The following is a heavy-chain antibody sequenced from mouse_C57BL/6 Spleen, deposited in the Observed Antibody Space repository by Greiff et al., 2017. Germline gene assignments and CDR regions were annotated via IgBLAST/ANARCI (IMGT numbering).Heavy chain of an antibody. J-gene: IGHJ3*01. V-gene: IGHV5-9*01. CDR1: GFTFSSYT. D-gene: IGHD1-1*01. Sequence: EVKLVESGGGLVKPGGSLKLSCAASGFTFSSYTMSWVRQTPEKRLEWVATISGGGGNTYYPDSVKGRFTFSIDNAKNTLYLQMSSLRSEDTALYYCARPPFITTVVEGAWFAYWGQGTLVTVSA. CDR2: ISGGGGNT. CDR3: ARPPFITTVVEGAWFAY.